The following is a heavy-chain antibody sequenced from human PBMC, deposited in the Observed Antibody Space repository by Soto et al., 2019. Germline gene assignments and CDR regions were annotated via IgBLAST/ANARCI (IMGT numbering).Heavy chain of an antibody. J-gene: IGHJ6*03. Sequence: GGSLRLSCAASGFTFSSYAMSWVRQAPGKGLEWVSAISGSGGNTYYADSVKGRFTVCRDNSKTTLYLQMNSLRAEDTAVYYCANSASSMIFGVLIERFYYVDVWGKGATVTVSS. CDR3: ANSASSMIFGVLIERFYYVDV. D-gene: IGHD3-3*01. V-gene: IGHV3-23*01. CDR2: ISGSGGNT. CDR1: GFTFSSYA.